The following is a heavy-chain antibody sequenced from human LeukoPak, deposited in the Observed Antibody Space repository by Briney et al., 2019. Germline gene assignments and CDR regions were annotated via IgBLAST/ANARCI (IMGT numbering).Heavy chain of an antibody. V-gene: IGHV4-38-2*02. CDR1: GYSISSGYY. CDR3: ARGRGSGRKGFFDP. CDR2: IYHSGST. J-gene: IGHJ5*02. D-gene: IGHD2-15*01. Sequence: SETLSLTCTVSGYSISSGYYWGWIRQPPGKGLEWIGSIYHSGSTYYNPSLKSRVTISVDTSKNQFSLKLSSVTAADTAVYYCARGRGSGRKGFFDPWGQGTLVTVSS.